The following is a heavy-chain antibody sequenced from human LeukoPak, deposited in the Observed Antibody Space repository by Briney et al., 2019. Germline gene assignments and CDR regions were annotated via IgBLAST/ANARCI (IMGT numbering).Heavy chain of an antibody. CDR1: GFSFGSYA. Sequence: PGGSLRLSCAASGFSFGSYALSWVRQAPGKRLEWVSVISGSGDNTHYTDPVKGRFTISRDNSKNTLYLQMNSLRAEDTAVYYCTSLSDAIESFGTRNYWGQGTLVTVSS. J-gene: IGHJ4*02. V-gene: IGHV3-23*01. CDR2: ISGSGDNT. D-gene: IGHD2-8*01. CDR3: TSLSDAIESFGTRNY.